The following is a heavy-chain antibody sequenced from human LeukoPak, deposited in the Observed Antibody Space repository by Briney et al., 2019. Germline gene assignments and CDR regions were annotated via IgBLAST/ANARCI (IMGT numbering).Heavy chain of an antibody. J-gene: IGHJ3*02. V-gene: IGHV3-7*01. CDR3: VAYDAFDI. D-gene: IGHD3-16*01. CDR2: IKQDGSEK. Sequence: GGSLRLSCAASAFTFSSYWTSWVRQAQGKGLEWVANIKQDGSEKYYVDSVKGRFTISRDNAKNSLYLQMSSLRAEDTAVYYCVAYDAFDIGGQGTMVTVSS. CDR1: AFTFSSYW.